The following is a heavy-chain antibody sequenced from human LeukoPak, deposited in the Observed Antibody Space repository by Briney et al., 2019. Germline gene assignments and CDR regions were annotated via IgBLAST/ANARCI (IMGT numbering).Heavy chain of an antibody. CDR2: IYHSGST. J-gene: IGHJ4*02. CDR3: ARSSIAARLVFDY. V-gene: IGHV4-38-2*02. D-gene: IGHD6-6*01. CDR1: GYSISSGYY. Sequence: SETLSLTCTVSGYSISSGYYWGWIRQPPGKGLEWIGSIYHSGSTYYNPSLKSRVTISVDTSKNQFSLKLSSVTAADTAVYYCARSSIAARLVFDYWGQGTLVTVSS.